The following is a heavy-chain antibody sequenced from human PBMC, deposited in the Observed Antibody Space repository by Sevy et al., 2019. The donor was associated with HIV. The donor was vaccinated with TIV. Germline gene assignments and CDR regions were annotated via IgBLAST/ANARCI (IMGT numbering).Heavy chain of an antibody. J-gene: IGHJ6*02. V-gene: IGHV3-15*07. CDR3: NTVRGGGWYGGYYYYGMDV. Sequence: GGSLRLSCAVSGFMFSDYSMHWIRQAPGKGLEWVGRIKSKTDGGTTDYAAPVKGGFTNSRDDSKNTLYLQINSLKTDDQAVYYCNTVRGGGWYGGYYYYGMDVWGQGTTATVSS. D-gene: IGHD6-19*01. CDR1: GFMFSDYS. CDR2: IKSKTDGGTT.